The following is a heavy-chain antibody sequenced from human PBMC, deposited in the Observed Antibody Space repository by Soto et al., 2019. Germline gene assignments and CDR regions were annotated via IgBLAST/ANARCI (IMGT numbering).Heavy chain of an antibody. CDR1: GGSFSGYY. D-gene: IGHD2-2*01. J-gene: IGHJ6*02. V-gene: IGHV4-34*01. CDR2: INHSGST. CDR3: ARLVPAASIYYYYYYGMDV. Sequence: SETLSLTCAVYGGSFSGYYWSWIRQPPGKGLEWIGEINHSGSTNYNPSLKSRVTISVDTSKNQFSLKLSSVTAADTAVYYCARLVPAASIYYYYYYGMDVWGQGTTVTVSS.